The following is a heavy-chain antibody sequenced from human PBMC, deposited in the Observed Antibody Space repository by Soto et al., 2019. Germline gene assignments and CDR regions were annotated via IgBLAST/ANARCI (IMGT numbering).Heavy chain of an antibody. Sequence: SETLSLTCTVSGGSISSGGYYWSWIRQNPGKGLEWIGNIYYSGSTYSGGTYYNPSLKGRVTISVDTSRNQFSLKLNSLTAADTAVYYCARGRVVVVAAHKTNYYALDVWGQGTSVTVSS. CDR1: GGSISSGGYY. J-gene: IGHJ6*02. CDR2: IYYSGSTYSGGT. CDR3: ARGRVVVVAAHKTNYYALDV. V-gene: IGHV4-31*03. D-gene: IGHD2-15*01.